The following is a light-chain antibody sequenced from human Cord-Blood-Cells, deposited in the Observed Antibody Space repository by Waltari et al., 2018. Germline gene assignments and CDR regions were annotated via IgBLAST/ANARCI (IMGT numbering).Light chain of an antibody. CDR1: QSLLHSNGYNY. CDR3: MQALQTPL. CDR2: LGS. J-gene: IGKJ2*01. Sequence: DIVMTQSPLSLPVTPGEPASISCRPSQSLLHSNGYNYLDWYLQKPGQSPQLLIYLGSNRASGVPDRFSGSGSGTDFTLKISRVEAEDVGVYYCMQALQTPLFGQGTKLESK. V-gene: IGKV2-28*01.